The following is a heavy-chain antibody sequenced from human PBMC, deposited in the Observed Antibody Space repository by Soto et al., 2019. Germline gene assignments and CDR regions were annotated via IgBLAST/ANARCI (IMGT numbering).Heavy chain of an antibody. Sequence: PGGSLRLSCAASGLIYGDYWMPWARQAPGKEPVWVARVNGGGGVTYYADSVRGRFIISRDNTRNVVHLEMNNLGVDDTAMYYCVISFGAAPYYFVHWGQAILVPVGS. CDR3: VISFGAAPYYFVH. D-gene: IGHD3-16*02. CDR1: GLIYGDYW. CDR2: VNGGGGVT. J-gene: IGHJ4*02. V-gene: IGHV3-74*01.